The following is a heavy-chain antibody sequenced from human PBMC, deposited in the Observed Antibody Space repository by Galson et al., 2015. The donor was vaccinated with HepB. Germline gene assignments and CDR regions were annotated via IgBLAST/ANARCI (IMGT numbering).Heavy chain of an antibody. CDR3: ARDQTHPLYSGSYYDAFDI. D-gene: IGHD1-26*01. CDR2: INPSGGST. CDR1: GYTFTSYY. J-gene: IGHJ3*02. V-gene: IGHV1-46*01. Sequence: SVKVSCKASGYTFTSYYMHWVRQAPGQGLEWMGIINPSGGSTGYAQKFQGRVTMTRDTSTSTVYMELSSLRSEDTAVYYCARDQTHPLYSGSYYDAFDIWGQGTMVTVSS.